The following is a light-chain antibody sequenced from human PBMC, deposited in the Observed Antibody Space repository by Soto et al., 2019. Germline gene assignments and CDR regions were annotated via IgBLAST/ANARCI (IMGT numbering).Light chain of an antibody. CDR2: EVS. CDR1: SSDVGGYNY. V-gene: IGLV2-14*01. Sequence: QSALTQPASVSGSPGQSITISRTGTSSDVGGYNYVSWYQQHPGKAPKLMIYEVSNRPSGVSNRFSGSKSGNTASLTISGLQAEDEADYYCSSYTSSSPHFGTGTKVTVL. J-gene: IGLJ1*01. CDR3: SSYTSSSPH.